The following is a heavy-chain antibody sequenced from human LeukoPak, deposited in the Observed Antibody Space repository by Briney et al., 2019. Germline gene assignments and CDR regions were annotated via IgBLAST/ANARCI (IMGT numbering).Heavy chain of an antibody. J-gene: IGHJ3*02. V-gene: IGHV4-34*01. D-gene: IGHD2-21*01. CDR1: GASFSGYY. CDR3: ARGLIPHAFDI. Sequence: SETLSLTCAVYGASFSGYYWSWIRQPPGKGLEWIGEINHSGSTNYNPSLKSRVTISVDTSKNQFSLKLSSVTAADTSVYYCARGLIPHAFDIWGQGTMVTVSS. CDR2: INHSGST.